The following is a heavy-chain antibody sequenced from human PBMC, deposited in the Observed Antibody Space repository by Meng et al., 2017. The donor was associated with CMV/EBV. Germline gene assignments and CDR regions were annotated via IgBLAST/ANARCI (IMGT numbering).Heavy chain of an antibody. Sequence: CSIRRYNLWSWVPPPPREGLALNWEIYHSGSTNYNPSLKSRVTISVDKSKNQFSLKLSSVTAADTAVYYCASFIVVVPAAAAYFQHWGQGTLVTVSS. J-gene: IGHJ1*01. V-gene: IGHV4-4*02. D-gene: IGHD2-2*01. CDR3: ASFIVVVPAAAAYFQH. CDR1: CSIRRYNL. CDR2: IYHSGST.